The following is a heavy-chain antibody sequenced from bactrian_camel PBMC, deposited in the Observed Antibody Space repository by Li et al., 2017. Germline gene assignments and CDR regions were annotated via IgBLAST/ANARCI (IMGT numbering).Heavy chain of an antibody. D-gene: IGHD4*01. CDR2: LVTGGPAL. CDR1: GSDYPHTPTV. V-gene: IGHV3S54*01. Sequence: HVQLVESGGGSVQAGGSLRLSCTASGSDYPHTPTVMAWFRQKPGKQREGVAYLVTGGPALDYADSVKGRFTISEDDAKNTLFLQMNSLKTEDTGVYYCAADPSLDYSDYPCTQGYHYRGQGTQVTVS. CDR3: AADPSLDYSDYPCTQGYHY. J-gene: IGHJ4*01.